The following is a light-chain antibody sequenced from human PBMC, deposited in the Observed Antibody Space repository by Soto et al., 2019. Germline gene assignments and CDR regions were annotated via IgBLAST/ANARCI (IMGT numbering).Light chain of an antibody. Sequence: EIVLTQSPGTLSLSPGERATLSCRASQSVAGSYLAWYQQKPGQAPRLLIYGASSRATGIPDRVSVSGSGTDISLTISRLDPGDFSVDYCQRYASSTITFGQGTRLEIK. CDR2: GAS. CDR1: QSVAGSY. V-gene: IGKV3-20*01. CDR3: QRYASSTIT. J-gene: IGKJ5*01.